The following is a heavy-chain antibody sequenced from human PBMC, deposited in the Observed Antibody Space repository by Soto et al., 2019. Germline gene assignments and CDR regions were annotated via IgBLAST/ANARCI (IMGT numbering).Heavy chain of an antibody. V-gene: IGHV1-8*01. CDR1: GYTFTSYD. CDR2: MNPNSGNT. Sequence: ASVKVSCKASGYTFTSYDINWVRQATGQGLEWMGWMNPNSGNTGYAQKFQGRVTMTRNTSISTAYMELSSLRSEDTAVYYCARGAYWSSTSCYNYDEFDIWGQGTMVTVSS. CDR3: ARGAYWSSTSCYNYDEFDI. D-gene: IGHD2-2*02. J-gene: IGHJ3*02.